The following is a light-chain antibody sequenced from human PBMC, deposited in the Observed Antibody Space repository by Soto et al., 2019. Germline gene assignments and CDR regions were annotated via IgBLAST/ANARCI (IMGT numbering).Light chain of an antibody. Sequence: ESVLTQSPGTLSLSPGERATLSCRASQTIIGNYLAWYQQKPGQAPSLLIYGASNRATGVPDRFSGSYSGTDFSSTITRLETEDFAVYYWEQHVNSVYIFGQGTRLEIK. J-gene: IGKJ2*01. CDR3: EQHVNSVYI. CDR1: QTIIGNY. V-gene: IGKV3-20*01. CDR2: GAS.